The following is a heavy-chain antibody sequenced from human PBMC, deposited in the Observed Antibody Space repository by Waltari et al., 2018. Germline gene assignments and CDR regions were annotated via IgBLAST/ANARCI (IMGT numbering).Heavy chain of an antibody. Sequence: EVQLVESGGGLVQPGGSLRLSCAASGFTFSSYWMSWVRQAPGKGLGWVANIKQEGSEKYYVDSVKGRFTISRDNAKNSLYRQMNSLRAEDTAVYYCARDGYGQNFDLWGRGTLVTVSS. D-gene: IGHD4-17*01. V-gene: IGHV3-7*01. J-gene: IGHJ2*01. CDR3: ARDGYGQNFDL. CDR2: IKQEGSEK. CDR1: GFTFSSYW.